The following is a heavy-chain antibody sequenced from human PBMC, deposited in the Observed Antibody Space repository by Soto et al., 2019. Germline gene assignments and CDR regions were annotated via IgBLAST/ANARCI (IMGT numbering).Heavy chain of an antibody. D-gene: IGHD2-15*01. J-gene: IGHJ4*02. Sequence: ASVKVSCKASGYTFTGYYMHWVRQAPGQGLEWMGWINPNSGGTNYAQKLQGRVTMTRDPSISTAYMELSRLGSDDTAVYYCARDIDMDIVVEVAATAPGYWGQGTLVTVSS. V-gene: IGHV1-2*02. CDR2: INPNSGGT. CDR1: GYTFTGYY. CDR3: ARDIDMDIVVEVAATAPGY.